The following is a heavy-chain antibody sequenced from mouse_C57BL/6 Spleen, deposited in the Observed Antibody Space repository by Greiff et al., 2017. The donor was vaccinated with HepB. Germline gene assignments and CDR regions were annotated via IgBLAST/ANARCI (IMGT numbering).Heavy chain of an antibody. J-gene: IGHJ1*03. CDR1: GYTFTDYN. D-gene: IGHD1-1*01. CDR3: AREGYYYGSSYGYFDV. CDR2: INPNNGGT. V-gene: IGHV1-18*01. Sequence: EVKLQQSGPELVKPGASVKIPCKASGYTFTDYNMDWVKQSHGKSLEWIGDINPNNGGTIYNQKFKGKATLTVDKSSSTAYMELRSLTSEDTAVYSCAREGYYYGSSYGYFDVWGTGTTVTVSS.